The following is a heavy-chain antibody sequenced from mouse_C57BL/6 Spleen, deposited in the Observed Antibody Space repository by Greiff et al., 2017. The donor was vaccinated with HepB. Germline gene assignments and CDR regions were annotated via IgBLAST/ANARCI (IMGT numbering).Heavy chain of an antibody. D-gene: IGHD2-2*01. Sequence: VQLQESGAELVRPGASVKLSCKASGYTFTDYYINWVKQRPGQGLEWIARIYPGSGNTYYNEKFKGKATLTAEKSSSTAYMQLSSLTSEDSAVYFCARSIYYGYDDGFAYWGQGTLVTVSA. CDR3: ARSIYYGYDDGFAY. J-gene: IGHJ3*01. CDR1: GYTFTDYY. CDR2: IYPGSGNT. V-gene: IGHV1-76*01.